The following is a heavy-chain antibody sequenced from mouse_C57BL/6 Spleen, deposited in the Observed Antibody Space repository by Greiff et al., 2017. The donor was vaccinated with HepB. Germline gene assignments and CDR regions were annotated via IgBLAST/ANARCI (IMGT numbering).Heavy chain of an antibody. J-gene: IGHJ4*01. D-gene: IGHD2-4*01. Sequence: VQLQQSGAELVRPGASVKLSCTASGFNIKDDYMHWVKQRPEQGLEWIGWIDPENGDTEYASKFQGKATITADTSSNTAYLQLSSLTSEDTAVYYCTTDYDYDDGYAMDYWGQGTSVTVSS. CDR3: TTDYDYDDGYAMDY. CDR2: IDPENGDT. CDR1: GFNIKDDY. V-gene: IGHV14-4*01.